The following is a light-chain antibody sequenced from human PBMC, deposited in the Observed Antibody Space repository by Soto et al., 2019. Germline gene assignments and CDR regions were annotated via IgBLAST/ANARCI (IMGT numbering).Light chain of an antibody. CDR2: DAS. J-gene: IGKJ3*01. CDR3: QQYDNLPFT. V-gene: IGKV1-33*01. Sequence: DIQMTQSPSSLSASVGDRVTITCQXXXXXXXXLNWYQQKPGKAPKLLIYDASNLETGVPSRFXXSGXXXXXXXXXXXLXPEDIATXYXQQYDNLPFTFGPGTKVDIK. CDR1: XXXXXX.